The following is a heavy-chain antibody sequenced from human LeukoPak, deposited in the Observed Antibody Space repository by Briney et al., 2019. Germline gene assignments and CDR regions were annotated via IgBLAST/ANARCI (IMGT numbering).Heavy chain of an antibody. CDR3: AREAGTNWIFGEYFPF. V-gene: IGHV1-3*01. Sequence: ASVKVSCKASGYTFNSHPMHWVRQAPGQRLEWLGWINADNGNTRYSQKLQGRVTITRDTSANTAYMELSSLRSDDTAVYYCAREAGTNWIFGEYFPFWGQGTLVTVSA. CDR2: INADNGNT. J-gene: IGHJ1*01. CDR1: GYTFNSHP. D-gene: IGHD1-1*01.